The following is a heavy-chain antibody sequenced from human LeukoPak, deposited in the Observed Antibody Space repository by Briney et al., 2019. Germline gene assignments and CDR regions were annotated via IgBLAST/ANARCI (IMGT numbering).Heavy chain of an antibody. CDR2: IYHTGTT. CDR1: GGSTTSYY. D-gene: IGHD3-10*01. Sequence: SETLSLTCSVSGGSTTSYYWNWVRQFPGKRLEWIVYIYHTGTTTYNPSLQSRVDLSIHTSTNQISLRLSSVTSADTAIYLCARDRSEWSAEDNWFDPWGQGILVTVSS. V-gene: IGHV4-59*12. CDR3: ARDRSEWSAEDNWFDP. J-gene: IGHJ5*02.